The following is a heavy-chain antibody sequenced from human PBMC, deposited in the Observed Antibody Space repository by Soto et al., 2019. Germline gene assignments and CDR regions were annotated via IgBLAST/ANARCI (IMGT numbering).Heavy chain of an antibody. Sequence: GGSLRLSCAASGFTFSSYGMHWVHQAPGKGLEWVAVISYDGSNKYYADSVKGRFTISRDNSKNTLYLQMNSLRAEDTAVYYCAKDLWFGELLLAFDIWGQGTMVTVSS. CDR2: ISYDGSNK. V-gene: IGHV3-30*18. D-gene: IGHD3-10*01. CDR1: GFTFSSYG. J-gene: IGHJ3*02. CDR3: AKDLWFGELLLAFDI.